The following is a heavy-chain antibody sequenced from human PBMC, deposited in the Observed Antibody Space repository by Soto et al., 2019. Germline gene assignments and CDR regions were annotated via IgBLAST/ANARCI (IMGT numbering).Heavy chain of an antibody. CDR3: AGDRVRGVLYFHYGMDV. V-gene: IGHV1-69*06. CDR2: IIPIFGTA. D-gene: IGHD3-10*01. Sequence: PVKVSCRASGGTFSSYAISWVRQAPGQGLEWMGGIIPIFGTANYAQKFQGRVMITADKSTSTAYMELSSLRSEDTAVYYWAGDRVRGVLYFHYGMDVWGQGTRGTVS. J-gene: IGHJ6*02. CDR1: GGTFSSYA.